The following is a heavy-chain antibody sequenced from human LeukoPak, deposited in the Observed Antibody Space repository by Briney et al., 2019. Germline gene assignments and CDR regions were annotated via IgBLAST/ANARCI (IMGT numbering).Heavy chain of an antibody. CDR2: ISASGGRT. V-gene: IGHV3-23*01. D-gene: IGHD6-13*01. CDR3: AKAGGSSWYDA. Sequence: GGSLRLSCAASGFTFSSYDMSWVRQAPGKGLEWVSAISASGGRTYYADSVKGRFTISRDNSKNTMYQQMNSLRAEDTAVHYCAKAGGSSWYDAWGQGILVTVSS. J-gene: IGHJ5*02. CDR1: GFTFSSYD.